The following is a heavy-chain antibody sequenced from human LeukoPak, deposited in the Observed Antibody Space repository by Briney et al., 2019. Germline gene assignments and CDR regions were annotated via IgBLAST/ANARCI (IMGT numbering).Heavy chain of an antibody. Sequence: GGSLRLSCATSGFTFSTYNMNWVRQAPGKGLEWVSYISSSSSTIYYADSVKGRFTISRDNAKNSLYLQMNSLRDEDTAVYYCARDPGYSYGFAFDFWGQGTMVTVSS. CDR1: GFTFSTYN. CDR3: ARDPGYSYGFAFDF. J-gene: IGHJ3*01. V-gene: IGHV3-48*02. CDR2: ISSSSSTI. D-gene: IGHD5-18*01.